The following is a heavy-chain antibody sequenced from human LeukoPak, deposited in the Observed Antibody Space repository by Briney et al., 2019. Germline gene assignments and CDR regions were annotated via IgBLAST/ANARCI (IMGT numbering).Heavy chain of an antibody. J-gene: IGHJ4*02. CDR3: AKDLYTATITLSFDY. CDR1: GFTFSSYG. CDR2: ISYDGSNK. D-gene: IGHD5-18*01. Sequence: GRSLRLSCAASGFTFSSYGMHWVRQAPGKGLEWVAVISYDGSNKYYADSVKGRFTISRDNSKNTLYPQMNSLRAEDTAVYYCAKDLYTATITLSFDYWGQGTLVTASS. V-gene: IGHV3-30*18.